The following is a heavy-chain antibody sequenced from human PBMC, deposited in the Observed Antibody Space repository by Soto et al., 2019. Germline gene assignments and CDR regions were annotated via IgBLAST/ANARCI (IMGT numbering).Heavy chain of an antibody. V-gene: IGHV4-34*01. CDR1: GGSFSGYY. Sequence: SETLSLTCAVYGGSFSGYYWSWIRQPPGKGLEWIGEINHSGSTNYNPSLKSRVTISVDTSKNQFSLKLSSVTAADTAVYYCARGPNRKMTHDYWGQGTLVTVSS. J-gene: IGHJ4*02. CDR3: ARGPNRKMTHDY. CDR2: INHSGST.